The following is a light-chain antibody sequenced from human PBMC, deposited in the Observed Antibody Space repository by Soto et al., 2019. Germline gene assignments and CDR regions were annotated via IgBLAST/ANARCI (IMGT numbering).Light chain of an antibody. J-gene: IGKJ1*01. V-gene: IGKV3-20*01. CDR1: QSVSSSY. CDR2: GAS. Sequence: EIVLTQSPDTLSLSPGERAILSCRASQSVSSSYLAWYQRKPGQAPRHLIYGASGRAPGIQDRFSGSGSGTDFNLTISRLEPEDFAMYYCQQYNSSPAFGQRTKVEIK. CDR3: QQYNSSPA.